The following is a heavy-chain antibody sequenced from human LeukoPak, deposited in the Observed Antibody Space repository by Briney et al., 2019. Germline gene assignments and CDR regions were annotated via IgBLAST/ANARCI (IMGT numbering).Heavy chain of an antibody. V-gene: IGHV4-4*07. Sequence: SETLSLTCTVSGGYISSHYWSWIRRPAGKGLEWIGRIYTSGSTNYNPSLKSRVTMSLDTSKNQFSLKLSSVTAADTAVYYCARDVPASIATYYFDYWGQGTLVTVSS. D-gene: IGHD6-6*01. CDR1: GGYISSHY. J-gene: IGHJ4*02. CDR2: IYTSGST. CDR3: ARDVPASIATYYFDY.